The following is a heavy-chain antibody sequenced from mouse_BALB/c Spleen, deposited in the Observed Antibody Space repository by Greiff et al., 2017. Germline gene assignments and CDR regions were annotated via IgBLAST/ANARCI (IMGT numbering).Heavy chain of an antibody. CDR3: AREGEDY. Sequence: EVKLVESGEGLVQPGGSRKLSCAASGFTFSDYGMAWVRQAPGKGPEWVAFISNLAYSIYYADTVTGRFTISRENAKNTLYLEMSSLRSEDTAMYYCAREGEDYWGQGTSVTVSS. CDR2: ISNLAYSI. V-gene: IGHV5-15*02. CDR1: GFTFSDYG. J-gene: IGHJ4*01.